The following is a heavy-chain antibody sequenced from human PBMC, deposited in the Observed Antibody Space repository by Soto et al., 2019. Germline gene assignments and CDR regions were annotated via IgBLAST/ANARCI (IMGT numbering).Heavy chain of an antibody. Sequence: QVQLVESGGGVVQPGRSLRLSCAASGFTFSSYGMHWVRQAPGKGLEWVSVISYDGSNKYYADSVKGRFTISRDNSKNTLYLRMNRLRAEDTAVYYCANLGVGATFPYDAFDIWGQGTMVTVSS. D-gene: IGHD1-26*01. CDR3: ANLGVGATFPYDAFDI. V-gene: IGHV3-30*18. CDR1: GFTFSSYG. CDR2: ISYDGSNK. J-gene: IGHJ3*02.